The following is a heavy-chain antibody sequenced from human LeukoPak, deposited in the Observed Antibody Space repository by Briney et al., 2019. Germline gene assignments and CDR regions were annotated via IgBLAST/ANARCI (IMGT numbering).Heavy chain of an antibody. CDR1: GFTLTRYW. D-gene: IGHD4-17*01. V-gene: IGHV3-7*01. J-gene: IGHJ4*02. CDR2: IKQDGSET. CDR3: ARDGDYIMPPFDY. Sequence: QPGRSLRLSCPASGFTLTRYWMSWVRQAPGKGLEWVANIKQDGSETHYVDSVKGRFTISRDNARNSVYLQMNSLSDDDTAVYYCARDGDYIMPPFDYWGQGILVTVSS.